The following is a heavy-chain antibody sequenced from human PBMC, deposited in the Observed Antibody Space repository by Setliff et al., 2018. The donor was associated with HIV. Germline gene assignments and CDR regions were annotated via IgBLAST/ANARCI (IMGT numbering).Heavy chain of an antibody. CDR1: LTELS. V-gene: IGHV1-24*01. D-gene: IGHD4-17*01. Sequence: LTELSIHWVRQAPGKGLEWMGGFVPEHSETIYAQKFQGRVTMTEDTSTDTAFMELSGLTSEDTTVYYCATRGELLGRRASTVTVYYYYLDVWGNGTTVTVSS. J-gene: IGHJ6*03. CDR3: ATRGELLGRRASTVTVYYYYLDV. CDR2: FVPEHSET.